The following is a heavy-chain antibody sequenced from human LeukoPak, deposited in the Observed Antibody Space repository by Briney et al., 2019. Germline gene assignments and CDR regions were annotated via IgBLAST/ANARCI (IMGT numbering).Heavy chain of an antibody. Sequence: QSGGSLRLSCAASGFTFGNYWMSWVRQAPGKGLEWVANIKQAGSEKNYVDSVKGRFTISRDNSKNTLYLQMNSLRAEDTAVYYCAKALSGYFDASDIWGQGTMVTVSS. D-gene: IGHD3-3*01. CDR2: IKQAGSEK. J-gene: IGHJ3*02. CDR1: GFTFGNYW. CDR3: AKALSGYFDASDI. V-gene: IGHV3-7*01.